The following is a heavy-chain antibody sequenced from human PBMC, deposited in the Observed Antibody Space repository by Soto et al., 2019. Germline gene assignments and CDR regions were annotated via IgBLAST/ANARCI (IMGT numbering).Heavy chain of an antibody. V-gene: IGHV4-59*01. Sequence: PSETLSLTCTVSGGSISSYYWSWIRQPPGKGLEWIGYIYYSGSTNYNPSLKSRVTISVDTSKNQFSLKLSSVTAADTAVYYCARDRWRWRYYYYGMDFWGQGTTVTVSS. CDR1: GGSISSYY. CDR3: ARDRWRWRYYYYGMDF. J-gene: IGHJ6*02. D-gene: IGHD2-15*01. CDR2: IYYSGST.